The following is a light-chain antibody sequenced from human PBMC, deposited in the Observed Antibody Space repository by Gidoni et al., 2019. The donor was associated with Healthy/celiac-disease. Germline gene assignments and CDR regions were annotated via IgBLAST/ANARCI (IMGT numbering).Light chain of an antibody. CDR2: DGS. J-gene: IGLJ2*01. CDR3: QVWDSSSDHSVV. CDR1: NIGSKS. Sequence: SYVLTQPPSVSVAPGQTARITCGGNNIGSKSVHWYQQKPGQAPVLVVYDGSDRPSGLPERFSGSNSGNTATLTISRVEAGDEADYYCQVWDSSSDHSVVFGGGTKLTVL. V-gene: IGLV3-21*02.